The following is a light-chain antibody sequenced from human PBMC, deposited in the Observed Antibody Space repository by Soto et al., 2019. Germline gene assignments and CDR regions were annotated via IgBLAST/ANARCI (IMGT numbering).Light chain of an antibody. Sequence: EIVLTQSPGTLSLSPGERATLSCRASQSVSSYLAWYQQKPGQAPRLLIYDASTRTTGISARFSGSGSGTYFTLTISSLEPEEFAIYYCQQRSNWPVTFGQGTKGEVK. CDR2: DAS. CDR1: QSVSSY. CDR3: QQRSNWPVT. V-gene: IGKV3-11*01. J-gene: IGKJ1*01.